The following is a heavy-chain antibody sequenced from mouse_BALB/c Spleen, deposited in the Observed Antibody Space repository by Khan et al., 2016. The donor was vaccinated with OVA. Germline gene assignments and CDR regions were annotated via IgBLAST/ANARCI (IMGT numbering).Heavy chain of an antibody. CDR2: IWSAGST. CDR1: GFSLTNYS. CDR3: ARRGYDYGRGALFAY. V-gene: IGHV2-2*02. J-gene: IGHJ3*01. Sequence: QVQLKESGPGLVQPSQSLSITCTVSGFSLTNYSVHWVRQSPEKGLEWLGVIWSAGSTDYNAAFISRLTIRKDNSRSQVFFKMNSLQPNDTAIYYCARRGYDYGRGALFAYWGQGTLVTVSA. D-gene: IGHD2-4*01.